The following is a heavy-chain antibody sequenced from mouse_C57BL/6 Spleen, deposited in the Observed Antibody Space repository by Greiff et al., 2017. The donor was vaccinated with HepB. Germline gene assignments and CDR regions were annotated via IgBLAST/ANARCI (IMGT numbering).Heavy chain of an antibody. CDR3: ARQLTGTHYFDY. CDR1: GFTFSSYA. Sequence: EVKLVESGGGLVKPGGSLKLSCAASGFTFSSYAMSWVRQTPEKRLEWVATISDGGSYTYYPDNVKGRFTISRDNAKNNLYLQMSHLKSEDTAMYYCARQLTGTHYFDYWGQGTTLTVSS. D-gene: IGHD4-1*01. J-gene: IGHJ2*01. CDR2: ISDGGSYT. V-gene: IGHV5-4*03.